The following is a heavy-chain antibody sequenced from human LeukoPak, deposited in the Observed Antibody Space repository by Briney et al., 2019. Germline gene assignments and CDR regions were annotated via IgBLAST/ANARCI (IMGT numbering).Heavy chain of an antibody. D-gene: IGHD3-3*01. CDR2: ISYDESNK. CDR1: GFTFSSYG. J-gene: IGHJ4*02. Sequence: GRSLRLSCAASGFTFSSYGMHWVRQAPGKGLEWVAVISYDESNKYYADSVKGRFTISRDNSKNTLYLQMNSLRAEDTAVYYCAKEDVLRFLEWLFLDWGQGTLVTVSS. V-gene: IGHV3-30*18. CDR3: AKEDVLRFLEWLFLD.